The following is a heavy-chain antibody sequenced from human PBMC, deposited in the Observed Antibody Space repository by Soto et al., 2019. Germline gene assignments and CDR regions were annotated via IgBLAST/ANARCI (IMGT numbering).Heavy chain of an antibody. Sequence: QVQLQESGPGLVKPSGTLSLTCAVSGGSISSSNWWSWVRQPPGKGLEWIGEIYHSGSTNYNPSLKSRVTISVDKSKNQFSLKLSSVTAADTAVYYCPRVAVSVVAATLGAFDIWGQGTMVTVSS. J-gene: IGHJ3*02. CDR2: IYHSGST. V-gene: IGHV4-4*02. CDR3: PRVAVSVVAATLGAFDI. CDR1: GGSISSSNW. D-gene: IGHD2-15*01.